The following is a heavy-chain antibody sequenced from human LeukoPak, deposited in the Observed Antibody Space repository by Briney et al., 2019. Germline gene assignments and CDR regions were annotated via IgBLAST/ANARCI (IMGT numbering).Heavy chain of an antibody. V-gene: IGHV3-74*01. CDR1: RFTFSTYW. CDR2: INSDGSST. J-gene: IGHJ3*02. Sequence: GGSLRLSCAASRFTFSTYWMHWVRQAPGKGLVWVSRINSDGSSTGYADSVKGRFTISRDNAKNTLYLQMNSLRAEDTAVYYCARGSRFGVVERDAFDIWGQGTMVTVSS. D-gene: IGHD3-3*01. CDR3: ARGSRFGVVERDAFDI.